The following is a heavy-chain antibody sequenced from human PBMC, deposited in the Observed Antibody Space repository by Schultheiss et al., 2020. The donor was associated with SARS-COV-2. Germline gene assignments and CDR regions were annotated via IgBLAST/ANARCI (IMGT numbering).Heavy chain of an antibody. CDR2: IYYSGST. Sequence: SETLSLTCTVSGGSISSGGYYWSWIRQHPGKGLEWIGYIYYSGSTNYNPSLKSRVTISVDTSKNQFSLKLSSVTAADTAVYYCARTGLLTFDYWGQGTLVTVSS. D-gene: IGHD5-18*01. CDR3: ARTGLLTFDY. CDR1: GGSISSGGYY. V-gene: IGHV4-31*03. J-gene: IGHJ4*02.